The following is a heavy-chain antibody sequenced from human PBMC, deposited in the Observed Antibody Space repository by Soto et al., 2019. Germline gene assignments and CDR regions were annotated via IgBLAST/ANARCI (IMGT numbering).Heavy chain of an antibody. J-gene: IGHJ4*02. V-gene: IGHV1-69*06. CDR2: IVVSSHST. CDR3: ARAIKRWDVHYYFDY. D-gene: IGHD1-26*01. Sequence: QVLMVQSGAEVKEPGSSVRLSCKVSGSTFANFAFSWVRQAPGQGPEWMGGIVVSSHSTDYAQNFRDRVTITADTSTDTLYLEIRSVRFDDTAVYYCARAIKRWDVHYYFDYWGQGTLVTVSS. CDR1: GSTFANFA.